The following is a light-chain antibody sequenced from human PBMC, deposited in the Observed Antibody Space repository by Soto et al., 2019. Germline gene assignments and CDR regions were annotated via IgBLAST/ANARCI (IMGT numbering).Light chain of an antibody. Sequence: EIVMTQSPATLSVSPGERATLSCRASQSVSSNLAWYPQKPGQAPRLRIYDASSRATGIPDRFSGSGSGTDFTLTISSLEPEDFAVYHCQQRSNWPSITFGQGTRLEIK. CDR3: QQRSNWPSIT. V-gene: IGKV3-11*01. J-gene: IGKJ5*01. CDR2: DAS. CDR1: QSVSSN.